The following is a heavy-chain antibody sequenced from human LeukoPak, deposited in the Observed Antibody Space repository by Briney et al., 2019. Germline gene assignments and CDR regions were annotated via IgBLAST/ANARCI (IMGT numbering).Heavy chain of an antibody. V-gene: IGHV4-59*01. CDR1: GGSISSYY. J-gene: IGHJ3*02. Sequence: SETLSLTCTVSGGSISSYYWSWIRQPPGKGLEWIGYIYYSGSTNYNPSLKSRVTISVDTSKNQFSLKLSSVTAADTAVYYCAREGYSGTASDAFDIWGQGTMVTASS. CDR2: IYYSGST. D-gene: IGHD1-26*01. CDR3: AREGYSGTASDAFDI.